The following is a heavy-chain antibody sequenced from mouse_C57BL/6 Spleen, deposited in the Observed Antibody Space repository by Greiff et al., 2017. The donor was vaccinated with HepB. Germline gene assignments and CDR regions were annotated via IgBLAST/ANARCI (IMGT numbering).Heavy chain of an antibody. Sequence: QVQLQQSGPELVKPGASVKLSCKASGYTFTSYDINWVKQRPGQGLEWIGWIYPRDGSTKYNEKFKGKATLTVDTSSSTAYMELHSLTSEDSAVYFCARKTTVVEDYAMDYWGQGTSVTVSS. D-gene: IGHD1-1*01. J-gene: IGHJ4*01. CDR1: GYTFTSYD. V-gene: IGHV1-85*01. CDR2: IYPRDGST. CDR3: ARKTTVVEDYAMDY.